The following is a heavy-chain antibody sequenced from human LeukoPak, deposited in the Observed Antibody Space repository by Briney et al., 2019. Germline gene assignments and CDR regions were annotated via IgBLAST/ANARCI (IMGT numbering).Heavy chain of an antibody. Sequence: SETLSLTCSVSGGSVSTGSYYWSWIRQPPGKGLEWIGYIYYSGSTNSNPSLKSRVTISVDRSKNQFSLKLSSVTAADTAVYYCARVNCGGDCYPDYYYYYGMDVWGQGTTVTVSS. CDR3: ARVNCGGDCYPDYYYYYGMDV. J-gene: IGHJ6*02. V-gene: IGHV4-61*01. CDR1: GGSVSTGSYY. CDR2: IYYSGST. D-gene: IGHD2-21*02.